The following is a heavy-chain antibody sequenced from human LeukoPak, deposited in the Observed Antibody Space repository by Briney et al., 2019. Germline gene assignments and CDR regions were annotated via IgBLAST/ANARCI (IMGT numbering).Heavy chain of an antibody. CDR3: ARDLDGSHYYYYYMDV. D-gene: IGHD1-1*01. J-gene: IGHJ6*03. CDR1: GFTFSSYA. Sequence: GGSLRLSCAASGFTFSSYAMHWVRQAPGKGLEWVAVISYDGSNKYYADSVKGRFTISRDNSKNTLYLQMNSLRAEDTAVYYCARDLDGSHYYYYYMDVWGKGTTVTVSS. CDR2: ISYDGSNK. V-gene: IGHV3-30*04.